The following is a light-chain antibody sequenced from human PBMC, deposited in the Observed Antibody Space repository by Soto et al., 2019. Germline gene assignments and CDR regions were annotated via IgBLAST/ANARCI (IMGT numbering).Light chain of an antibody. J-gene: IGLJ1*01. CDR1: SSDVGGYDY. V-gene: IGLV2-14*01. Sequence: QSALTQPASVSGSPGQSIAISCTGTSSDVGGYDYVSWYQQQPDKAPKLMIYEVTKRPSGVSNRFSGSKSGNTASLTISGLQAEDEADYYCSSHTGGSTRVFGTGTKVTVL. CDR3: SSHTGGSTRV. CDR2: EVT.